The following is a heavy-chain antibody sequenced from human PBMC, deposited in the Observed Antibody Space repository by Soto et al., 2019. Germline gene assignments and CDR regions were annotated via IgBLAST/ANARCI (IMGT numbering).Heavy chain of an antibody. CDR2: IYHSGST. CDR3: ARVVNRGYSGYEPYYFDY. J-gene: IGHJ4*02. V-gene: IGHV4-4*02. Sequence: SETLSLTCAVSGGSISSSNWWSWVRQPPGKGLEWIGEIYHSGSTNYNPSLKSRVTISVDKSKNQFSLKLSSVTAADTAVYYCARVVNRGYSGYEPYYFDYWGQGTLVTVSS. D-gene: IGHD5-12*01. CDR1: GGSISSSNW.